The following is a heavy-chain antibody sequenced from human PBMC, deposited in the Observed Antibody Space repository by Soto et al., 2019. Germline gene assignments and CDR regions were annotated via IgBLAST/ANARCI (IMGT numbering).Heavy chain of an antibody. J-gene: IGHJ6*02. V-gene: IGHV3-23*01. Sequence: HPRWSLRLSCSASGFTCSSYAMSWFRQAPGKGLEWVSAISGSGGSTYYADSVKGRFTISRDNSKNTLYLQVNSLRAEDTAVYYCATQYCSSTSCPRGSYYGMDVWGQGTTVTVSS. CDR2: ISGSGGST. CDR1: GFTCSSYA. CDR3: ATQYCSSTSCPRGSYYGMDV. D-gene: IGHD2-2*01.